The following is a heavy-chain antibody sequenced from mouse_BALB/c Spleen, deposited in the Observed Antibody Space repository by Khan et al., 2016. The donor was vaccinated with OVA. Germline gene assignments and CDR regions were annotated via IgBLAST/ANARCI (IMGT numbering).Heavy chain of an antibody. CDR3: ARITYYDGSY. CDR2: IDPANGYT. J-gene: IGHJ3*01. CDR1: GFNINDTY. Sequence: VQLLQSGAEFVKPGASVKLSCTASGFNINDTYMHWVQQRPEQGLEWIGRIDPANGYTKYDPKFQGQATITADTSSNTAYLHLHSLTSEDTAVYYCARITYYDGSYWGQGTLVTVSA. D-gene: IGHD2-4*01. V-gene: IGHV14-3*02.